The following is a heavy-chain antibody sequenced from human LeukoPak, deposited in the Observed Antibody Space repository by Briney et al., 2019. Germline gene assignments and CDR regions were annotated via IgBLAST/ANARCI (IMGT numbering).Heavy chain of an antibody. CDR1: GFTFSSYA. CDR3: ARDRTSCLDY. J-gene: IGHJ4*02. Sequence: PGGSLRLSCAASGFTFSSYAMHWVRQAPGKGLEWVAVISYDGSNKYYADSVKGRFTISRDNSKNTLYLQMNSLRAEDTAVYYCARDRTSCLDYWGQGTLVTVCS. V-gene: IGHV3-30-3*01. D-gene: IGHD2-2*01. CDR2: ISYDGSNK.